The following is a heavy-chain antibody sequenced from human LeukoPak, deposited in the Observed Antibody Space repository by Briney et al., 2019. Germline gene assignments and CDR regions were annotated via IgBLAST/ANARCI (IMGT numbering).Heavy chain of an antibody. CDR3: AKDRGIQLWFYFDY. J-gene: IGHJ4*02. CDR1: GFTFSSYA. D-gene: IGHD5-18*01. V-gene: IGHV3-23*01. Sequence: GGSLRLSCAASGFTFSSYAMSWVRQAPGKGLEWVSVISGSGGSTYYADSVKGRFTISRDNSKNTLYLQMNSLRAEDTAVYYCAKDRGIQLWFYFDYWGQGTLVTVSS. CDR2: ISGSGGST.